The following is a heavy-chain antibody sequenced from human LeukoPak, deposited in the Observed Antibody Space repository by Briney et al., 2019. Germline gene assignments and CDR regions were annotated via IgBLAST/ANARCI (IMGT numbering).Heavy chain of an antibody. CDR3: ARETQVRGSYLFDY. V-gene: IGHV4-59*01. Sequence: SETLSLTCTVSGGSINNYFWSWIRQPPRKGLEWIGYIYHSGTANYYPSLKSRVAISVDTSKNQFSLNLNSVTAADTAVYYCARETQVRGSYLFDYWGQGTLVTVSS. D-gene: IGHD3-16*01. CDR1: GGSINNYF. J-gene: IGHJ4*02. CDR2: IYHSGTA.